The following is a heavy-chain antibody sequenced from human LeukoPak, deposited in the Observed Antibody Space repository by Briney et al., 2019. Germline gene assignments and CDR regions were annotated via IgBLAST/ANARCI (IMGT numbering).Heavy chain of an antibody. CDR1: GYTFTGYY. Sequence: ASVKVSCKASGYTFTGYYMHWVRQAPGQGLEWMGWINPNSGGTNDAQKFQGRVTMTRDTSISTAYMELSRLRSDDTAVYYCARSMYSSSWYSDYWGQGTLVTVSS. J-gene: IGHJ4*02. CDR3: ARSMYSSSWYSDY. D-gene: IGHD6-13*01. CDR2: INPNSGGT. V-gene: IGHV1-2*02.